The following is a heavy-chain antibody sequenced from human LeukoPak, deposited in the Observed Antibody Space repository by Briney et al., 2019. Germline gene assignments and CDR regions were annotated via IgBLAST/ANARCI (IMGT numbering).Heavy chain of an antibody. CDR3: ARRAAMVRGPAYHFDH. V-gene: IGHV4-4*07. CDR2: IFTSGNT. CDR1: GGSVVGYY. J-gene: IGHJ4*02. Sequence: SETLSLTCAVSGGSVVGYYWNWIRQPAGEELEWIGRIFTSGNTNYNPSLESRVTMSVDTSRNQFSLKLSSVTAADTAVYYCARRAAMVRGPAYHFDHWGQGVLVTVSS. D-gene: IGHD3-10*01.